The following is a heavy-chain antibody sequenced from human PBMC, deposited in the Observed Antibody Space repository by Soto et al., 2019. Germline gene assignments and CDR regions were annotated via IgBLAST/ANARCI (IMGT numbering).Heavy chain of an antibody. D-gene: IGHD3-22*01. V-gene: IGHV1-69*01. J-gene: IGHJ6*02. CDR2: IIPIFGTA. CDR1: GGTFSSYA. CDR3: ATVYYYDSSGYSPSYYYGMDV. Sequence: QVQLVQSGAEVKKPGSSVKVSCKASGGTFSSYAISWVRQAPGQGLEWMGGIIPIFGTANYAQKFQGRVTITADESTSTAYMELSILRSEDTAVYYCATVYYYDSSGYSPSYYYGMDVWGQGTTVTVSS.